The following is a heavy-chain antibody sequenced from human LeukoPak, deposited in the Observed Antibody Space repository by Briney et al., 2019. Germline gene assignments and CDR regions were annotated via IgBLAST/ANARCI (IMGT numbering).Heavy chain of an antibody. V-gene: IGHV1-3*01. CDR2: INAGNGNT. Sequence: ASVKVSCKASGYTFTSYAMHWVRQAPGQRLEWMGWINAGNGNTKYSQKFQGRVTITRDTSASTAYMELSSLRSEDTAVYYCARYSSSWYGNYFDYWGQGTLVTVSS. CDR1: GYTFTSYA. J-gene: IGHJ4*02. CDR3: ARYSSSWYGNYFDY. D-gene: IGHD6-13*01.